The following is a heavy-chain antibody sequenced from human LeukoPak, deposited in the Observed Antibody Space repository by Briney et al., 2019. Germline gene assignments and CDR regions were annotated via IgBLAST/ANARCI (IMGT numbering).Heavy chain of an antibody. J-gene: IGHJ4*02. D-gene: IGHD4-11*01. Sequence: GGSLRLSCAASGFTFSNYWMSWVRQAPGKGLEWVANINQDGSDKKYVDSVKGRFTISRDNSKNTLYLQMSSLRAEDTAVYYCARDTTTAFDYWGQGTLVTVSS. CDR3: ARDTTTAFDY. CDR1: GFTFSNYW. V-gene: IGHV3-7*03. CDR2: INQDGSDK.